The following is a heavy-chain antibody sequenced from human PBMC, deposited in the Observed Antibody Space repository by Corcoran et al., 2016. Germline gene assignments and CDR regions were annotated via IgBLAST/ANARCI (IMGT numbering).Heavy chain of an antibody. CDR1: GGSISSSNW. J-gene: IGHJ6*02. CDR2: IYHSGST. Sequence: QVQLQESGPGLVKPSGTLSLTCAVSGGSISSSNWWSWVRQPPGKGLEWLGEIYHSGSTNYNPSLKSRVTISVDKSKNQFSLTLSSVTAADTAVYYWARGWGALGYCRGGSCYAGGALKYYYYGMDVWGQGTTVTVSS. CDR3: ARGWGALGYCRGGSCYAGGALKYYYYGMDV. V-gene: IGHV4-4*02. D-gene: IGHD2-15*01.